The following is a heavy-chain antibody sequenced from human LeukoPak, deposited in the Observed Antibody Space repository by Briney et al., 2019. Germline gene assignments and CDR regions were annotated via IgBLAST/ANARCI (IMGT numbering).Heavy chain of an antibody. V-gene: IGHV3-21*01. J-gene: IGHJ3*02. CDR3: AKDSTFWAFDI. CDR1: GFTFSSYS. CDR2: ISSSSSYI. Sequence: GGSLRLSCAASGFTFSSYSMNWVRQAPGKGLEWVSSISSSSSYIYYADSVKGRFAISSDNSKNTLYLQMNSLRAEDTAVYYCAKDSTFWAFDIWGQGTMITVSS. D-gene: IGHD3-9*01.